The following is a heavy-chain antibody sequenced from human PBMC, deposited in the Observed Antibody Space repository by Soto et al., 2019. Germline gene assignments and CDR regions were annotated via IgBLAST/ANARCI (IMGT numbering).Heavy chain of an antibody. Sequence: SETLSLTCTVSGGSISSYYWSWIRQPAGKGLEWIGRFYTSGSTNYNPSLKSPVTMSVDTPKNQFSLKLSSVTAADTAVYYCARYLGDYGDYGMDVWGQGTTVTVSS. CDR3: ARYLGDYGDYGMDV. D-gene: IGHD4-17*01. CDR2: FYTSGST. J-gene: IGHJ6*02. V-gene: IGHV4-4*07. CDR1: GGSISSYY.